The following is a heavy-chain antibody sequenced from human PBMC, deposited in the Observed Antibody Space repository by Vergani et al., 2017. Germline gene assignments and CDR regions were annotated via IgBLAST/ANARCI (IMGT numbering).Heavy chain of an antibody. CDR1: GFTFSSYG. J-gene: IGHJ5*02. CDR2: IRYDGSNK. D-gene: IGHD4-17*01. Sequence: VHLLESGGGLVQSGGSLRLSCAASGFTFSSYGMHWVRQAPGEGLEWVAFIRYDGSNKYYADSVKGRFTISRDNSKNTLYLQMNSLRAEDTAVYYCACYGDYPPWGQGTLVTVSS. CDR3: ACYGDYPP. V-gene: IGHV3-30*02.